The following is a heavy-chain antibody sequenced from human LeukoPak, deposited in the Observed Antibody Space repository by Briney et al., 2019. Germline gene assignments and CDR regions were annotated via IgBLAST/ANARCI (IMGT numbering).Heavy chain of an antibody. CDR3: VRDGGGFDY. Sequence: GSLRLSCAASGFTFSSYGMHWVRQAPGKGLEWVGRIRNKANSYTTEYAASVKGRFTVSRDDSKNSLYLQMNSLKTEDTALYYCVRDGGGFDYWGQGTLVTVSS. D-gene: IGHD3-16*01. J-gene: IGHJ4*02. CDR2: IRNKANSYTT. V-gene: IGHV3-72*01. CDR1: GFTFSSYG.